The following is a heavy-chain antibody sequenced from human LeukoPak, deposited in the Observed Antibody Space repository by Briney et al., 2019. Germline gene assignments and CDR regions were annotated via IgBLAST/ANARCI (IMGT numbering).Heavy chain of an antibody. Sequence: SETLSLTCTVSGGSISSGGYSWSWIRQHPGKGLEWIGYIYYSGSTYYNPSLKSRVTISVDTSKNQFSLKLSSVTAADTAVYYCARDWVPYDSSGYYYGPAVGYFQHWGQGTLVTVSS. CDR1: GGSISSGGYS. CDR2: IYYSGST. V-gene: IGHV4-31*03. CDR3: ARDWVPYDSSGYYYGPAVGYFQH. J-gene: IGHJ1*01. D-gene: IGHD3-22*01.